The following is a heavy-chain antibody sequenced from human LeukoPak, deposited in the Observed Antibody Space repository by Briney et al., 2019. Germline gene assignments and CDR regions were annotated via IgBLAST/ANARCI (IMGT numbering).Heavy chain of an antibody. CDR1: GFVVSSKY. J-gene: IGHJ4*02. CDR2: MLQGGST. V-gene: IGHV3-53*01. D-gene: IGHD5-12*01. CDR3: ARGFSGHGLFDY. Sequence: GGSLRLSCAASGFVVSSKYMTWVRLSPGGGGEGVSLMLQGGSTYYADSWKGRFTISRDNSKNTLYLQMNSLRDEDTAVYYCARGFSGHGLFDYCGQGPLVTVYS.